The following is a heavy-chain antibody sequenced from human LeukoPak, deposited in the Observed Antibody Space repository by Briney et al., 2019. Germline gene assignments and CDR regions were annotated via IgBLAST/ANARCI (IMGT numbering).Heavy chain of an antibody. CDR2: INPNSGGT. J-gene: IGHJ6*03. CDR1: GYTFTGYY. CDR3: AKDRYGDYEAPFHYYMDA. D-gene: IGHD5-12*01. V-gene: IGHV1-2*02. Sequence: ASVKVSCKASGYTFTGYYMHWVRQAPGQGLEWMVWINPNSGGTNYAQKFQGRVTMTRDTSISTAYMELSRLRSDDTAVYYCAKDRYGDYEAPFHYYMDAWGRGTTVTVSS.